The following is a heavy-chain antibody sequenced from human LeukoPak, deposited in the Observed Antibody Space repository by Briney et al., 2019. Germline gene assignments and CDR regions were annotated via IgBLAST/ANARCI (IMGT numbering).Heavy chain of an antibody. CDR2: IYYYGST. CDR1: GASINNYY. J-gene: IGHJ4*02. Sequence: SKTLSLTCTVSGASINNYYWSWIRQPPGKGLEWIGYIYYYGSTNYNPSLKSRVTISVDTSENQFSLRLTPVTAADTAVYYCVRLRGSSGPIDHWGQGPLVTVSS. V-gene: IGHV4-59*01. D-gene: IGHD3-22*01. CDR3: VRLRGSSGPIDH.